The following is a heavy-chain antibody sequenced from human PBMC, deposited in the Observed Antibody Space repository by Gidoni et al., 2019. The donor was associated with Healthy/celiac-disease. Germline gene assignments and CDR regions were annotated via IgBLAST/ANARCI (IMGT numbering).Heavy chain of an antibody. CDR1: GGSISSSSYY. J-gene: IGHJ5*02. Sequence: SGGSISSSSYYWGWIRQPPGKGLEWIGSIYYSGSTYYNPSLKSRVTISVDTSKNPFSLKLSSVTAADTAVYYCARQVGGSIVVVTARYNWFDPWGQGTLVTVSS. D-gene: IGHD2-21*02. CDR3: ARQVGGSIVVVTARYNWFDP. V-gene: IGHV4-39*01. CDR2: IYYSGST.